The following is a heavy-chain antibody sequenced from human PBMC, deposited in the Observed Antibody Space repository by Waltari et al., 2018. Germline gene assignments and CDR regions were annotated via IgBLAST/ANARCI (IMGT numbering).Heavy chain of an antibody. CDR2: IYPGDSDT. V-gene: IGHV5-51*01. CDR1: GYSLTSYW. CDR3: ARENYYDSSGYRPSFDY. Sequence: DVQLVQSGAEVKKPGETLQISCKGSGYSLTSYWTGWVRLVPGKGLEWMGVIYPGDSDTRYSPSFQGQVTISADKSISTAYLQWSSLKASDTAMYYCARENYYDSSGYRPSFDYWGQGTLVTVSS. J-gene: IGHJ4*02. D-gene: IGHD3-22*01.